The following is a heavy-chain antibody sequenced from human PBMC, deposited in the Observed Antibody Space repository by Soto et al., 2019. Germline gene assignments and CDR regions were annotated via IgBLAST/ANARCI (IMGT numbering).Heavy chain of an antibody. CDR3: ARVYGDYEVY. D-gene: IGHD4-17*01. CDR2: INHSGST. V-gene: IGHV4-34*01. J-gene: IGHJ4*02. Sequence: QVQLQQWGAGLLKPSETLSLTCAVYGGSFSGYYWSWIRQPPGKGLELSGEINHSGSTNYNPSLKNRVTISVDTSKNQFSLKLSSVTAADTAVYYCARVYGDYEVYWGQGTLVTVSS. CDR1: GGSFSGYY.